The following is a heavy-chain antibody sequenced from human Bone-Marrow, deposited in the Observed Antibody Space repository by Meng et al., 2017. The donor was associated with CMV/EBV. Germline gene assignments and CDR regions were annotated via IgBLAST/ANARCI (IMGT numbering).Heavy chain of an antibody. CDR1: GFTFSSYD. CDR2: IGTAGDT. D-gene: IGHD3-22*01. V-gene: IGHV3-13*01. Sequence: GESLKISCAASGFTFSSYDMHWARQATGKGLEWVSAIGTAGDTYYPGSVKGRFTISRENAKNSLYLQMNSLRAGDTAVYYCARGSYDSSGYYSGGPYYYGMDVWGQGTTVTVSS. CDR3: ARGSYDSSGYYSGGPYYYGMDV. J-gene: IGHJ6*02.